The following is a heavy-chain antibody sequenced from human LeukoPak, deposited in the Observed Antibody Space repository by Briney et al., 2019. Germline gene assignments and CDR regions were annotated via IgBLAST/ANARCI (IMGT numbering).Heavy chain of an antibody. CDR3: ARRGYCSATTCFAYFDY. CDR1: GFTFSSYS. V-gene: IGHV3-48*01. D-gene: IGHD2-2*01. Sequence: PGGSPRLSCAASGFTFSSYSMNWVRQAPGKGLEWVSYISSSSSTIYYADSVKGRFTISRDNAKNSLYPQMNSLRAEDTAVYYCARRGYCSATTCFAYFDYWGQGTLVTVSS. CDR2: ISSSSSTI. J-gene: IGHJ4*02.